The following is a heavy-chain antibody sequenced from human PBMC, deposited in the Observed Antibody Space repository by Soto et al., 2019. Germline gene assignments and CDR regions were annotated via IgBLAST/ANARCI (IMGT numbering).Heavy chain of an antibody. CDR2: IWSDGSNK. Sequence: GGSLRLSCAASGFTFSSYGMHWVRQAPGKGLEWVAVIWSDGSNKYYADSVKGRFTISRDNSKNTLYLQMNSLRAEDTAVYYCAKDLYGSGSKTPILGDYWGQGTLVTVSS. D-gene: IGHD3-10*01. V-gene: IGHV3-30*02. J-gene: IGHJ4*02. CDR3: AKDLYGSGSKTPILGDY. CDR1: GFTFSSYG.